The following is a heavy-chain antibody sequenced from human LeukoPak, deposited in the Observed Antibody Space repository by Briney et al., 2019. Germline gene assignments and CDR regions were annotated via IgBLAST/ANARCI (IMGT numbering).Heavy chain of an antibody. D-gene: IGHD5-24*01. Sequence: EASVKVSCKASGGTFSSYAISWVRQAPGQGQEGMGGFTPIFGTASYEQKFKGRVTITTDASTSTLYMELSSLRAEDTAVYYCARDLRWIQLNSAFDIWGQGTMVTVSS. CDR2: FTPIFGTA. CDR1: GGTFSSYA. CDR3: ARDLRWIQLNSAFDI. V-gene: IGHV1-69*05. J-gene: IGHJ3*02.